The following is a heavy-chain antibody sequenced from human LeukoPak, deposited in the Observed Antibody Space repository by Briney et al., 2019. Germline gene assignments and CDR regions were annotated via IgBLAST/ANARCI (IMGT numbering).Heavy chain of an antibody. V-gene: IGHV3-53*01. J-gene: IGHJ4*02. CDR1: GFSVSTEY. Sequence: GGSLRLSCAASGFSVSTEYMSWVRQAPGKGLEWVSAVYRNGTTYYADSVKGRFTISRDNARNSVYLQMNSLRVEDTAVYYCARDPLRYLRVGHYDYWGQGTLVAVSS. D-gene: IGHD3-9*01. CDR2: VYRNGTT. CDR3: ARDPLRYLRVGHYDY.